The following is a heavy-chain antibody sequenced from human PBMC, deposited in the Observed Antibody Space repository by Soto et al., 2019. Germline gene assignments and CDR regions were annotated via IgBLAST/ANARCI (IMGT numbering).Heavy chain of an antibody. Sequence: TLSLTCTVYGGSISSYYWSWIRQPPGKGLEWIGYIYYSGSTNYNPSLKSRVTISVDTSKNQFSLKLSSVTAADTAVYYCARDDYGDYQFDYWGQGTLVTVSS. CDR3: ARDDYGDYQFDY. CDR2: IYYSGST. CDR1: GGSISSYY. D-gene: IGHD4-17*01. J-gene: IGHJ4*02. V-gene: IGHV4-59*01.